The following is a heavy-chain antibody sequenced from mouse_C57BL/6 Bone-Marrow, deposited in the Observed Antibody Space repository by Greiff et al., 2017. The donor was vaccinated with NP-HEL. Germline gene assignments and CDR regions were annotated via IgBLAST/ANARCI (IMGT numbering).Heavy chain of an antibody. CDR3: ARGLGRRFAY. J-gene: IGHJ3*01. V-gene: IGHV5-4*01. D-gene: IGHD4-1*01. Sequence: EVQLVESGGGLVKPGGSLKLSCAASGFTFSSYAMSWVRQTPEKRLEWVATISDGGSYTYYPDNAKNNLYLQMSHLKSEDTAMYYCARGLGRRFAYWGQGTLVTVSA. CDR1: GFTFSSYA. CDR2: ISDGGSYT.